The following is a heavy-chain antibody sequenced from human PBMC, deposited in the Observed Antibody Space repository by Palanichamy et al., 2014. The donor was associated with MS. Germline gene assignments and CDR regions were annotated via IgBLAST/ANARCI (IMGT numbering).Heavy chain of an antibody. V-gene: IGHV4-34*01. Sequence: QVQLQHGGGRTVEAFGDPVPHLRCLWWVLQWLLLELDPPAPRKGLEWIGEINHSGSTNYNPSLKSRVTISVDTSKNQFSLKLSSVTAADTAVYYCARDYTSRRAHPMATIKSIDYWGQGTLVTVSS. CDR1: WVLQWLL. CDR3: ARDYTSRRAHPMATIKSIDY. D-gene: IGHD5-24*01. CDR2: INHSGST. J-gene: IGHJ4*02.